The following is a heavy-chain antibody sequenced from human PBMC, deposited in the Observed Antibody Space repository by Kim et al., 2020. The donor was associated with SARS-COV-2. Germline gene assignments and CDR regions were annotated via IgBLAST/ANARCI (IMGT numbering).Heavy chain of an antibody. J-gene: IGHJ4*02. CDR3: ARIMSAVAGLDY. Sequence: IYHADSVQGRFTIPRDNAKNSLYLQMNGRRAEDTTVYYCARIMSAVAGLDYWGEGTLVTVSS. D-gene: IGHD2-15*01. CDR2: I. V-gene: IGHV3-21*01.